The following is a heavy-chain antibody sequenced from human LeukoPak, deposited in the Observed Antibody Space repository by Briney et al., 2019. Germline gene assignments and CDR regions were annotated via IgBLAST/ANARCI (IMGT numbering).Heavy chain of an antibody. J-gene: IGHJ5*02. Sequence: SETLSLTCTVSGGSISSSSYYWGWIRQPPGKGLEWIGRIYYSGSTYYNPSLKSRVTISVDTSKNQFSLKLSSVPAADTAVYYCARAWHYSNYGGNWFDPWGQGTLVTVSS. CDR1: GGSISSSSYY. V-gene: IGHV4-39*07. D-gene: IGHD4-11*01. CDR3: ARAWHYSNYGGNWFDP. CDR2: IYYSGST.